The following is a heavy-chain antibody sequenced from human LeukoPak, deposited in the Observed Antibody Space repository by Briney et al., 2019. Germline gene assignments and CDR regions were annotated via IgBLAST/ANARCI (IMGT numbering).Heavy chain of an antibody. CDR1: GFTFSSYG. J-gene: IGHJ4*02. D-gene: IGHD3-16*02. V-gene: IGHV3-30*18. CDR2: ISYDGGNK. CDR3: AKDGLRLGELSY. Sequence: PGGSLRLSCAASGFTFSSYGMHWVRQAPGKGLEWVAVISYDGGNKYYADSVKGRFTISRDNSKNTLYLQMNSLRAEDTAVYYCAKDGLRLGELSYWGQGTLVTVSS.